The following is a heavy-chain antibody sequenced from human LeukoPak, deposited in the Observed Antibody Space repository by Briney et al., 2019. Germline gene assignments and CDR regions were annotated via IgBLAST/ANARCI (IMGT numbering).Heavy chain of an antibody. V-gene: IGHV1-69*04. Sequence: ASVKVCCKPSGGTFSSYAVSWVRQAPRHGLEWMGRIIPILGIANYAQKFQGRVTITAYKSTSTANLELSSLRSEDTAVYYCARGGTGNYFDYWGQGTLVTVSS. CDR2: IIPILGIA. CDR3: ARGGTGNYFDY. D-gene: IGHD3/OR15-3a*01. J-gene: IGHJ4*02. CDR1: GGTFSSYA.